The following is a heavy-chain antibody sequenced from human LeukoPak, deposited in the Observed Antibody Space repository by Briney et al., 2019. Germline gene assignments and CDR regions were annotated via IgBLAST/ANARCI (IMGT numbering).Heavy chain of an antibody. CDR3: ARSEAGGSH. D-gene: IGHD3-16*01. Sequence: GGSLRLSCAASRFSFNNYWMSWVRQAPGKGLEWVANIKQDGSTRYYLDSVKGRFTISRDNAKNSLYLQMNSLRAEDTAVYYCARSEAGGSHWGQGTLVAVSS. V-gene: IGHV3-7*01. CDR2: IKQDGSTR. J-gene: IGHJ4*02. CDR1: RFSFNNYW.